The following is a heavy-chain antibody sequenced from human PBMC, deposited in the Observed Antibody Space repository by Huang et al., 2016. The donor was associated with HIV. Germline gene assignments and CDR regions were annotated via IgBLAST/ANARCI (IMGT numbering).Heavy chain of an antibody. J-gene: IGHJ4*02. CDR3: ARLYYDVWSSYYADY. V-gene: IGHV2-26*01. CDR2: IFSNDEK. D-gene: IGHD3-3*01. Sequence: QVTLKESGPVLVKPTETLTLTCTVSGFSLSNARVGVSWIRQPPGKSLEWLAHIFSNDEKSYSKTLKNRLTISKDTSKSQVVLTMTNIDPVDTATYYCARLYYDVWSSYYADYWGQGTLVTVSS. CDR1: GFSLSNARVG.